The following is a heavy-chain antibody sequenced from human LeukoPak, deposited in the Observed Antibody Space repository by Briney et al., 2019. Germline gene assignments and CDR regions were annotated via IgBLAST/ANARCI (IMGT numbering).Heavy chain of an antibody. CDR2: ISHSGST. J-gene: IGHJ4*02. D-gene: IGHD3-22*01. Sequence: PSETLSLTCAVYGGSFSDYFWSWIRQPPGEGLEWIGEISHSGSTTYNPSLRSRVTISGDTSKKQFSLKLSSVTAADTAVYYCVTYYYGSSAPKRNYWGQGILVTVSS. CDR1: GGSFSDYF. CDR3: VTYYYGSSAPKRNY. V-gene: IGHV4-34*01.